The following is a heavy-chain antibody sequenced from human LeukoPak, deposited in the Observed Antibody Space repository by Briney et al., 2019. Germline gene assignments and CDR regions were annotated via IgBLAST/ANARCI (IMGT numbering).Heavy chain of an antibody. CDR2: IYYSGST. J-gene: IGHJ4*02. V-gene: IGHV4-39*07. CDR3: ARGDYTYYYGSGTIDY. D-gene: IGHD3-10*01. Sequence: PSETLSLTCTVSGGSISSSSYYWGWIRQPPGKGLEWIGSIYYSGSTYYNPSLKSRVTISVDTSKNQFSLKLSSVTAADTAVYYCARGDYTYYYGSGTIDYWGQGTLVTVSS. CDR1: GGSISSSSYY.